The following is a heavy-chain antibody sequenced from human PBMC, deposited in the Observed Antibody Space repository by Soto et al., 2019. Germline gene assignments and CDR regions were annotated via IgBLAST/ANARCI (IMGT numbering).Heavy chain of an antibody. CDR2: INGDGTTT. Sequence: EVQLVESGGGLVQPGGSLRLSCAASGFTFSSYWMHWVRQAPGKGLVWVSRINGDGTTTGYADFVKGRFSISRDSAKNTLYLQINSLGAEDTGVYYFVRDLSVTTKFDHWGQGTLVTVS. V-gene: IGHV3-74*01. CDR1: GFTFSSYW. D-gene: IGHD4-17*01. CDR3: VRDLSVTTKFDH. J-gene: IGHJ4*02.